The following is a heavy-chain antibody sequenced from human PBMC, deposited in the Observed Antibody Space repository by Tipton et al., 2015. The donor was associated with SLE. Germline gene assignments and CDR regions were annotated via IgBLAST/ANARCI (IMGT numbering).Heavy chain of an antibody. CDR3: ARAGMVITVAEYFQH. D-gene: IGHD3-22*01. J-gene: IGHJ1*01. V-gene: IGHV3-64*04. Sequence: SLRLSCAASGFTFSSYAMHWVRQAPGKGLEYVSAISSNGGSTYYADSVKGRFTISRDNSKNMLYLQMNSLRAEDTAFYYCARAGMVITVAEYFQHWGQGTLVTVSS. CDR1: GFTFSSYA. CDR2: ISSNGGST.